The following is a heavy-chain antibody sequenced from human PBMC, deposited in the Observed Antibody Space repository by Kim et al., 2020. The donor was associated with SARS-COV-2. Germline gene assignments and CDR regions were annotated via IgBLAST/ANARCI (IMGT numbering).Heavy chain of an antibody. Sequence: SVKVSCKASGATFSNYAISWVRQAPGQGLEWMGRIIPTVGITTYAQKFQGRLTITADRSSSTAYMELSSLISDDTAVYYCARDGFFAEPNYFDYWVQGT. CDR1: GATFSNYA. CDR3: ARDGFFAEPNYFDY. D-gene: IGHD1-26*01. V-gene: IGHV1-69*10. J-gene: IGHJ4*02. CDR2: IIPTVGIT.